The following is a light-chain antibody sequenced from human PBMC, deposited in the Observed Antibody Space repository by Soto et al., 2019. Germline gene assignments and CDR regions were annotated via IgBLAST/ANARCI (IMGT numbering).Light chain of an antibody. CDR1: QSISSY. V-gene: IGKV1-39*01. Sequence: DIQMTQSPSSLSASVGDRVTITCRASQSISSYLNWYQQKPGKAPKRLIYAASSLQSGVPSRFSGSGSGTDFTLTISSLEPEDSATYYCRQSYSTLWTFGQGTKVEIK. CDR2: AAS. CDR3: RQSYSTLWT. J-gene: IGKJ1*01.